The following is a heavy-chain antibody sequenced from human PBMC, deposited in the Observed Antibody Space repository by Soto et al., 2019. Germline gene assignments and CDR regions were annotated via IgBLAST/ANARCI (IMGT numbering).Heavy chain of an antibody. J-gene: IGHJ6*02. V-gene: IGHV3-30*03. CDR1: GFTFSIFG. CDR2: ISYEGGST. CDR3: ARDSWLLWFGESNYYYYGMDV. D-gene: IGHD3-10*01. Sequence: GSLSLSCAASGFTFSIFGMHWVRQAPGKGLDWVSVISYEGGSTRYAASVQGRFTISRDNSKNTLYLQMNSLRAEDTAVYYCARDSWLLWFGESNYYYYGMDVWGQGTTVTVSS.